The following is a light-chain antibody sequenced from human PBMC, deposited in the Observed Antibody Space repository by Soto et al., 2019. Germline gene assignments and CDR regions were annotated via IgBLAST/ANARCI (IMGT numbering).Light chain of an antibody. CDR2: DAS. Sequence: DIQMTQSPSSLSASVGDRVTITCQSSQDISNYLNWYQQKPGKAPKLLIYDASNLETVVPSRFSGSGSGTDFTFTISSLQHEDIATYYCQQYDNLPSWTFGQGTKVEIK. CDR3: QQYDNLPSWT. CDR1: QDISNY. J-gene: IGKJ1*01. V-gene: IGKV1-33*01.